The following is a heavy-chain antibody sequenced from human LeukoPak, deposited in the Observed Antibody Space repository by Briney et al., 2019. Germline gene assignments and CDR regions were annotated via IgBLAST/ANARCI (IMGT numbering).Heavy chain of an antibody. CDR2: IIPIFGTA. V-gene: IGHV1-69*05. CDR3: ARILSTYYYDSSGYYWFDP. CDR1: GGTFSSYA. D-gene: IGHD3-22*01. J-gene: IGHJ5*02. Sequence: GASVKVSCKASGGTFSSYAISWVRQAPGQGLEWMGGIIPIFGTANYAQKFQGRVTITTDESTSTAYMELSSLRSEDTAVYYCARILSTYYYDSSGYYWFDPWGREPWSPSPQ.